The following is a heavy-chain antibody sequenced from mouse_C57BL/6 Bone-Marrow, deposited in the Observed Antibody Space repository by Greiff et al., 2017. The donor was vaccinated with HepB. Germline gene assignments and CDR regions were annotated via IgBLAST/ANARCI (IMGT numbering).Heavy chain of an antibody. CDR2: IYPGSGNT. CDR3: ARSGDYGSSSYYAMDY. D-gene: IGHD1-1*01. V-gene: IGHV1-76*01. J-gene: IGHJ4*01. Sequence: QVQLKESGAELVRPGASVKLSCKASGYTFTDYYINWVKQRPGQGLEWIARIYPGSGNTYYNEKFKGKATLTAEKSSSTAYMQLSSLTSEDSAVYFCARSGDYGSSSYYAMDYWGQGTSVTVSS. CDR1: GYTFTDYY.